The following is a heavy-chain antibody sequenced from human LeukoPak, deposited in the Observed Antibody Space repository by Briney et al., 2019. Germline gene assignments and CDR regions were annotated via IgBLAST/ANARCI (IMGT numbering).Heavy chain of an antibody. V-gene: IGHV3-48*03. CDR1: GFTFSSRE. CDR2: IGDNGRTM. CDR3: ATRVV. D-gene: IGHD2-15*01. Sequence: GGSVRLSCAACGFTFSSREMKGVREARGKGLEWVSNIGDNGRTMDYADSVKGRFTISRDNAKNSLYLQMNNLRVEDTAVYYCATRVVRGQGTLVTVSS. J-gene: IGHJ4*02.